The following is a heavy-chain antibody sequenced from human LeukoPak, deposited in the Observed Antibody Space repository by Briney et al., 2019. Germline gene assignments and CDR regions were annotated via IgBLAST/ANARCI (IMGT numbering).Heavy chain of an antibody. Sequence: ASVKVSCKASGYTFTSYAMNWVRQAPGQGLEWMGWINTNTGNPTYAQGFTGRFVFSLDTSVSTAYLQISSLKAEDTAVYYCARDLYSWDSSGSFDYWGRGTLVTVSS. J-gene: IGHJ4*02. CDR1: GYTFTSYA. CDR3: ARDLYSWDSSGSFDY. D-gene: IGHD3-22*01. V-gene: IGHV7-4-1*02. CDR2: INTNTGNP.